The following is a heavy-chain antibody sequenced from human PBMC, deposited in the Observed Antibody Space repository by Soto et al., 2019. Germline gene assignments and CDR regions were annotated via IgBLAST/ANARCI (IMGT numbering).Heavy chain of an antibody. D-gene: IGHD2-8*02. Sequence: PGGSLRLSCSASGFTFSDYYMNWIRQAPGKGLEWVSYISRSSSYTNYADSVKGRFTISRDNAKNSVYLQMNSLRAEDTAVYYCAREPVLGHWGQGTLVTVSS. V-gene: IGHV3-11*06. J-gene: IGHJ4*02. CDR2: ISRSSSYT. CDR1: GFTFSDYY. CDR3: AREPVLGH.